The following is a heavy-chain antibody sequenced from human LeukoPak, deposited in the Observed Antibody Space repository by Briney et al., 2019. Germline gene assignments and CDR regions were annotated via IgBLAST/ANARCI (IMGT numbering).Heavy chain of an antibody. CDR1: GFTFSSYG. CDR2: ISSGGHI. CDR3: ARDQDGGKYYYESSGYSH. D-gene: IGHD3-22*01. V-gene: IGHV3-21*01. Sequence: GESLRLSCAASGFTFSSYGLNWARQAPGKGLEWVSTISSGGHIYYEDSVKGRFTISRDNAKNSLYLQMNSLRAEDTAVYYCARDQDGGKYYYESSGYSHWGQGTLVTVSS. J-gene: IGHJ4*02.